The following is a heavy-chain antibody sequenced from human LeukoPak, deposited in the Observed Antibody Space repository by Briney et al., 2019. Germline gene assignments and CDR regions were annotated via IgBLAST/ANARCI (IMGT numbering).Heavy chain of an antibody. CDR3: AKVQSYYGILTGDPFDY. Sequence: GGSLRLSCAASGFTFNSRGMHWVRQGPGKGPEWVAFIVYDGGYKYYADSVKGRFTISRDNSKNTLFLQMNSLRTEDTAVYYCAKVQSYYGILTGDPFDYWGQGTLVTVSS. CDR1: GFTFNSRG. V-gene: IGHV3-30*02. CDR2: IVYDGGYK. J-gene: IGHJ4*02. D-gene: IGHD3-9*01.